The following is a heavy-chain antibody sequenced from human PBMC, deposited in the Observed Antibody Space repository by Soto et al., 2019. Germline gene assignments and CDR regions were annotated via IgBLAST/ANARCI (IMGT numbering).Heavy chain of an antibody. CDR3: ARNYGSGSYAAY. CDR2: IIPILGIA. J-gene: IGHJ4*02. Sequence: QVQLVQSGAEVKKPGSSVKVSCKASGGTFSSYTISWVRQAPGQGLEWMGRIIPILGIANYAQKFQGRVTIXAHXSTSTAYMELSSLRSEDTAVYYCARNYGSGSYAAYWGQGTLVTVSS. D-gene: IGHD3-10*01. CDR1: GGTFSSYT. V-gene: IGHV1-69*02.